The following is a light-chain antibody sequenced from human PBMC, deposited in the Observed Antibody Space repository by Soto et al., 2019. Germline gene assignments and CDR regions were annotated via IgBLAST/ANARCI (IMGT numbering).Light chain of an antibody. CDR1: SSGVGGYNY. CDR3: SSYAGSNNFV. V-gene: IGLV2-8*01. CDR2: EVS. J-gene: IGLJ1*01. Sequence: QSVLTQPPSASGSPGQSVTISCTGTSSGVGGYNYVSWYQQHPGKAPKLMIYEVSKRPSGVPDRFSGSKSGNPASLTVSGLQAEDEADYYCSSYAGSNNFVFGTGTKLTVL.